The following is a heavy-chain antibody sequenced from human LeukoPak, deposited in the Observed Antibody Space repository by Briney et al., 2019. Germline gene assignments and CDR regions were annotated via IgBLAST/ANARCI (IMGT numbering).Heavy chain of an antibody. D-gene: IGHD1-26*01. V-gene: IGHV1-2*02. J-gene: IGHJ4*02. CDR2: INPNNGAT. Sequence: ASVKVSCKTSGYTFTSYYMHWLRQAPGQGLEWMGWINPNNGATHYAQKFQGRVTPTRDTSISTVYMELSRLTSDDTAVYYCARDLTTYSPDVVYWGLGTLVTVSS. CDR1: GYTFTSYY. CDR3: ARDLTTYSPDVVY.